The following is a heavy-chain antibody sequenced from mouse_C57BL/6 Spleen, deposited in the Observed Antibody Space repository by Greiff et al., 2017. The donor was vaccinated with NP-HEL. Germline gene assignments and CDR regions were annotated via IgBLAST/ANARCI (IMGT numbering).Heavy chain of an antibody. CDR1: GYAFSSYW. CDR3: ARRDSYDYDLDY. Sequence: VQLQESGAELVKPGASVKISCKASGYAFSSYWMNWVKQRPGKGLEWIGQIYPGDGDTNYNGKFKGKATLTADKSSSTAYMQLSSLTSEDSAVYFCARRDSYDYDLDYWGQGTTLTVSS. J-gene: IGHJ2*01. D-gene: IGHD2-4*01. CDR2: IYPGDGDT. V-gene: IGHV1-80*01.